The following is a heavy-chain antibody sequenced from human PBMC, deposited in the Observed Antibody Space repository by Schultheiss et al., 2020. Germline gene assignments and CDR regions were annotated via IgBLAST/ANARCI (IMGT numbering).Heavy chain of an antibody. D-gene: IGHD4-23*01. CDR2: IYYSGST. Sequence: SETLSLTCTVSGGSISSYYWSWIRQPPGKGLEWIGYIYYSGSTNYNPSLKSRVTISVDTSKNQFSLKLSSVTAADTVVYYCAREEARWDAFNIWGQGTMVTVSS. CDR1: GGSISSYY. CDR3: AREEARWDAFNI. J-gene: IGHJ3*02. V-gene: IGHV4-59*01.